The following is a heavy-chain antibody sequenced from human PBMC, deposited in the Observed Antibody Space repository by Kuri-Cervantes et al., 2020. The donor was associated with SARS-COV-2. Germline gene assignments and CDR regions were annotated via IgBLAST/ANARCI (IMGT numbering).Heavy chain of an antibody. J-gene: IGHJ4*02. V-gene: IGHV3-49*04. Sequence: GGSLRLSCTASGFTFGDYAMSWVRQAPGKGLEWVGFIRSKAYGGTTEYAASVKGRFTISRDDSKSIAYLRMNSLKTEDTAVYYCTRDDFWSGYYSYWGQGTLVTVSS. CDR3: TRDDFWSGYYSY. CDR2: IRSKAYGGTT. D-gene: IGHD3-3*01. CDR1: GFTFGDYA.